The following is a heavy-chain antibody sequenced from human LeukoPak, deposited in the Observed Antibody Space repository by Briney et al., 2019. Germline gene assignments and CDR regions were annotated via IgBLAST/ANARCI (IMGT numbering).Heavy chain of an antibody. D-gene: IGHD1-26*01. CDR3: ASEGLSGSYLEY. J-gene: IGHJ4*02. Sequence: GGSLGLSCTGSGFTFSSHGMNWVRHAPGKGLEWISYIKSTGDITYYADSVKGRFTVSRDNAKNPLYLQMNSLRAEDTAVYYCASEGLSGSYLEYWGQGTLVTVSS. CDR2: IKSTGDIT. CDR1: GFTFSSHG. V-gene: IGHV3-48*01.